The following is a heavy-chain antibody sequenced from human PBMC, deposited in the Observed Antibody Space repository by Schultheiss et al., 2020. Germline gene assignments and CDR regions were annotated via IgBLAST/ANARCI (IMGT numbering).Heavy chain of an antibody. CDR3: AREWSSGYYSDY. CDR2: INHIVRT. D-gene: IGHD3-22*01. J-gene: IGHJ4*02. V-gene: IGHV4-34*01. Sequence: SETLSLTCAVQGGSFSNYYWTWIRQTPGKGLEWIGEINHIVRTNYSPSLKSRVTISVDPSERQFSLKLSSVTAADTAVYFCAREWSSGYYSDYWGEGTRVIVSS. CDR1: GGSFSNYY.